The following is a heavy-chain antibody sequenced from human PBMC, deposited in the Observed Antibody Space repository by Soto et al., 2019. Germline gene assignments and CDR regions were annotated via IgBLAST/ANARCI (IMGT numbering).Heavy chain of an antibody. D-gene: IGHD3-3*01. J-gene: IGHJ4*02. CDR2: IYSAGST. Sequence: GGSLRLSCAASGFTVSPNYMSWARQAPGKGLEWVSVIYSAGSTLYADSVKGRFSISRHNSKNTLYLQMDSLRVEDTAVYYCASTAGILGVALDYWGQGTPVPVSS. V-gene: IGHV3-53*04. CDR3: ASTAGILGVALDY. CDR1: GFTVSPNY.